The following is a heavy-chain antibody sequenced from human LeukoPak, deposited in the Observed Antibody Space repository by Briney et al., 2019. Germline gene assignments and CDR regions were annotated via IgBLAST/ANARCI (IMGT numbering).Heavy chain of an antibody. CDR3: ARVGVDYSGNIIKYYFDY. V-gene: IGHV4-59*01. CDR1: GGSISNYY. D-gene: IGHD4-23*01. J-gene: IGHJ4*02. CDR2: VYYSGTT. Sequence: SETLSLTCTVSGGSISNYYWNWIRQPPGKGLEWIGYVYYSGTTNYNPSLKSRVIISVDTSKNQFSLKLSPVIAADTAVYYCARVGVDYSGNIIKYYFDYWGQGTLVTVSS.